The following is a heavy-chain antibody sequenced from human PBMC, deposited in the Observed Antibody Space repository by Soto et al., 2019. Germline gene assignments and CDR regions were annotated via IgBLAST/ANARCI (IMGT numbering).Heavy chain of an antibody. J-gene: IGHJ4*02. CDR1: GFTFTRYS. CDR3: ARESEDLTSNFDY. Sequence: GGSLRLSCAASGFTFTRYSMNWVRQAPGKGLEWVSSISSTTNYIYYADSMKGRFTVSRDNAKNSVYLEMNSLSAEDTAVYYCARESEDLTSNFDYWGQGTLVSVSS. V-gene: IGHV3-21*01. CDR2: ISSTTNYI.